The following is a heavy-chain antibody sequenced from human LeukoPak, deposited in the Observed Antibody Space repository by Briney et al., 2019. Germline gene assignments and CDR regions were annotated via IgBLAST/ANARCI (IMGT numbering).Heavy chain of an antibody. CDR1: GFTFSGYA. J-gene: IGHJ4*02. Sequence: GRSLRLSCAASGFTFSGYAMHWVRQAPGKGLEWVAVISYDGSNKYYADSVKGRFTIYRDNSKNTLYLQMNSLRAEDTAVYYCARDLWRGDIVVVPAATVDYWGQGTLVTVSS. CDR2: ISYDGSNK. CDR3: ARDLWRGDIVVVPAATVDY. V-gene: IGHV3-30-3*01. D-gene: IGHD2-2*01.